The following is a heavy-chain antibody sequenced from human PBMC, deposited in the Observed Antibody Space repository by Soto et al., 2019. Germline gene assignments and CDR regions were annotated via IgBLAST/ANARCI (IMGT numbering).Heavy chain of an antibody. Sequence: SETLSLTCAVYNGSFSGYYWTWVRQSPERGLEWIGEITHSGSTNYSPSLRSRVTISVDTSKNHFFLNLRSVTAADSGIYFFARVSCSGIRGYLRTRYNYYVLEIWRQGPAVTISS. CDR3: ARVSCSGIRGYLRTRYNYYVLEI. J-gene: IGHJ6*02. D-gene: IGHD2-15*01. CDR2: ITHSGST. CDR1: NGSFSGYY. V-gene: IGHV4-34*01.